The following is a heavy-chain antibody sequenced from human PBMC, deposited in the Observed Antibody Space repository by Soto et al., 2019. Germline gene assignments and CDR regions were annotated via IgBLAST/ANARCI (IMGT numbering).Heavy chain of an antibody. Sequence: GGSLRLSCAASGFTFSSYGMHWVRQAPGKGLEWVAVISYDGSNKYYADSVKGRFTISRDNSKNTLYLQMNSLRAEDTAVYYCAKGARHYYDSSGYYYDWYFDLWGRGTLVTVSS. J-gene: IGHJ2*01. CDR3: AKGARHYYDSSGYYYDWYFDL. CDR2: ISYDGSNK. CDR1: GFTFSSYG. V-gene: IGHV3-30*18. D-gene: IGHD3-22*01.